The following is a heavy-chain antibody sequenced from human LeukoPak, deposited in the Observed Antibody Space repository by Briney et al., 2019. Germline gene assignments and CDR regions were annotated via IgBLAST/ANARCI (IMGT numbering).Heavy chain of an antibody. V-gene: IGHV4-39*07. CDR3: ARGIAVAGSTGGYYYYYGMDV. J-gene: IGHJ6*02. CDR2: VYYSGST. Sequence: SETLSLTCTVSGGSISSIIYYWGWIRQPPGKGLEWIGSVYYSGSTYYNPSLKSRVTISVDRSKNQFSLKLSSVTAADTAVYYCARGIAVAGSTGGYYYYYGMDVWGQGTTVTVSS. D-gene: IGHD6-19*01. CDR1: GGSISSIIYY.